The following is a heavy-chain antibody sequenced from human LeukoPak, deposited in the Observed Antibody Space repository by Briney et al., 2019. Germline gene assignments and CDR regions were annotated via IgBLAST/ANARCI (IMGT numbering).Heavy chain of an antibody. V-gene: IGHV3-23*01. CDR1: GFTFSSYA. D-gene: IGHD3-10*01. CDR2: ISGSGGST. Sequence: GGSLRLSCAASGFTFSSYAMSWVRQAPGKGLEWVSAISGSGGSTYYADSVKGRFTISRDNAKNSLYLQMNSLRAEDTAVYYCARGGGALWFGELWVSNTNDAFDIWGQGTMVTVSS. J-gene: IGHJ3*02. CDR3: ARGGGALWFGELWVSNTNDAFDI.